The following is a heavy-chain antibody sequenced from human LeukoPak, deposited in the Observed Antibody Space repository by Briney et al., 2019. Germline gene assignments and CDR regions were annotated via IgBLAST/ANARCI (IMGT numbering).Heavy chain of an antibody. J-gene: IGHJ5*02. CDR2: IKQDGSEK. V-gene: IGHV3-7*01. CDR1: GFTFSSYW. D-gene: IGHD3-10*01. Sequence: PGGSLRLSCAASGFTFSSYWMSWVRQAPGKGLEWVANIKQDGSEKYYVDSVKGRFTISRDNAKNSLYLQMNSLRAEDTAVYYCARSNPLGVPNGWFDPWGQGTLVTVPS. CDR3: ARSNPLGVPNGWFDP.